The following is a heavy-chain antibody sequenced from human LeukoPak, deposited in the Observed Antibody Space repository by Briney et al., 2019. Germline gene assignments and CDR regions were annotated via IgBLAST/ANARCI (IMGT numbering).Heavy chain of an antibody. Sequence: ASVKVSCKASGYTFTSYAMNWVRQAPGQGLEWMGWINTNTGNPTYAQGFTGRFVFSLDTSVSTACLQISSLKAEDTAVYYCARIYGNRGGEQQLIDYWGQGTLVTVSS. J-gene: IGHJ4*02. V-gene: IGHV7-4-1*02. D-gene: IGHD6-13*01. CDR2: INTNTGNP. CDR3: ARIYGNRGGEQQLIDY. CDR1: GYTFTSYA.